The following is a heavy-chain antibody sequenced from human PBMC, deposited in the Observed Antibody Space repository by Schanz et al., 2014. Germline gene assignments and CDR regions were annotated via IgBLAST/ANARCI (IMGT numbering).Heavy chain of an antibody. CDR1: EDTFNNYA. Sequence: QVQLVQSGAEVKKPGSSVKVSCKASEDTFNNYAINWVRQAPGQGLEWMGRIIPGLDTANYAQKLQGRVTITADKSTSTAYMELNSLRSEDAAVYYCARGGVVTPRFEHWGQGTLVSVSS. V-gene: IGHV1-69*04. D-gene: IGHD1-26*01. CDR2: IIPGLDTA. CDR3: ARGGVVTPRFEH. J-gene: IGHJ4*02.